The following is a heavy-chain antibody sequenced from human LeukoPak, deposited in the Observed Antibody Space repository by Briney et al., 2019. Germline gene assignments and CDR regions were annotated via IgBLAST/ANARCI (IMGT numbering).Heavy chain of an antibody. CDR1: GGSISSGDYY. CDR3: ARESSGYDWQWFDP. D-gene: IGHD5-12*01. J-gene: IGHJ5*02. CDR2: IYYSGST. V-gene: IGHV4-30-4*01. Sequence: NTSETLSLTCTVSGGSISSGDYYWSWIRQPPGKGLEWIGYIYYSGSTYYNPSLKSRVTISVDTSKNQFSLKLSSVTAADTAVYYCARESSGYDWQWFDPWGQGTLVTVSS.